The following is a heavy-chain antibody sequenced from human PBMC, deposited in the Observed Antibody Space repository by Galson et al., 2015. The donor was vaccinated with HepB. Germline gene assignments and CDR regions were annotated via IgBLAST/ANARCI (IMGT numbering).Heavy chain of an antibody. CDR1: GFTFSSYS. CDR3: ARGEQLWFGLRVGSGYYYGMDV. V-gene: IGHV3-21*01. D-gene: IGHD5-18*01. J-gene: IGHJ6*02. Sequence: SLRLSCAASGFTFSSYSMNWVRQAPGKGLEWVSSISSSSSYIYYADSVKGRFTIPRDNAKNSLYLRMNSLRAEDTAVYYCARGEQLWFGLRVGSGYYYGMDVWGQGTTVTVSS. CDR2: ISSSSSYI.